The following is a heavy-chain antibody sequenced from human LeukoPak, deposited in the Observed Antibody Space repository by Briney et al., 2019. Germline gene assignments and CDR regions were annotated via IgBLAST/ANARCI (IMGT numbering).Heavy chain of an antibody. D-gene: IGHD2-15*01. Sequence: SETLSLTCTVSGGSMSSYYWSGIRQPPGKGLEWIGYIYYSGSTNYNPSLKSRVTISVDTSKNQFSLKLGSVTAADTAVYYCARFKQRSGGSWTYFDYWGQGTLVTVSS. J-gene: IGHJ4*02. V-gene: IGHV4-59*08. CDR3: ARFKQRSGGSWTYFDY. CDR2: IYYSGST. CDR1: GGSMSSYY.